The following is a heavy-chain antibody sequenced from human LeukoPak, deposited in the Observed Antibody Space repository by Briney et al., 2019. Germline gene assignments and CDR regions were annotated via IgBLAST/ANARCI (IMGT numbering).Heavy chain of an antibody. V-gene: IGHV3-30*03. Sequence: GGSLRLSCAASGFIFSSYGMHWVRQAPGKGLEWVAVISYDGSNKYYADSVKGRFTISRDNSKNTLYLQMNSLRAEDTAVYYCARDPYYYDSSGPTVLAFDYWGQGTLVTVSS. CDR1: GFIFSSYG. CDR2: ISYDGSNK. D-gene: IGHD3-22*01. J-gene: IGHJ4*02. CDR3: ARDPYYYDSSGPTVLAFDY.